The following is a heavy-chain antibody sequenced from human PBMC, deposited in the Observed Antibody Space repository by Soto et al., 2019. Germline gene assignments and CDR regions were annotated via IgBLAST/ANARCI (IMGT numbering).Heavy chain of an antibody. Sequence: QVQLVQSGAEVKKPGASVNISCKASGYTFRNYYIHWVRQAPGQGLEWMGIINPTGGSRNYAQRFQGSVPLTMDTSTATVYMELSSLRFEDTAVYYCARDLAAGDYWGQGTLVTVSS. D-gene: IGHD2-15*01. V-gene: IGHV1-46*01. CDR3: ARDLAAGDY. J-gene: IGHJ4*02. CDR2: INPTGGSR. CDR1: GYTFRNYY.